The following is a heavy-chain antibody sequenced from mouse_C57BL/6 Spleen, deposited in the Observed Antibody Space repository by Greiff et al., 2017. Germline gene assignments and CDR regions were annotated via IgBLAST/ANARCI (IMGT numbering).Heavy chain of an antibody. Sequence: EVKLLESGGGLVKPGGSLKLSCAASGFTFSDYGMHWVRQAPEKGLEWVAYISSGSSTIYYADTVKGRFTISRDNAKNTLFLQMTSLRSEDTAMYYCARCTTVVATNAMDYWGQGTSVTVSS. J-gene: IGHJ4*01. CDR2: ISSGSSTI. V-gene: IGHV5-17*01. D-gene: IGHD1-1*01. CDR3: ARCTTVVATNAMDY. CDR1: GFTFSDYG.